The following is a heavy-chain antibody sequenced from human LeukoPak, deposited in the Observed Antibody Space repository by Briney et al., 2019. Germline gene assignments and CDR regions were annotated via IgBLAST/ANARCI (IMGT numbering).Heavy chain of an antibody. D-gene: IGHD3-22*01. CDR1: GDSISTYY. CDR2: IYYRVTS. CDR3: ARGGDSSGYEGRFDP. Sequence: SETLSLTCTVSGDSISTYYWSWIRQPPGKGLEWIGYIYYRVTSDYNPSLKSRVTMSVDTSRNQFSLKLSSVTAADTAVYYCARGGDSSGYEGRFDPWGQGTLVTVSS. V-gene: IGHV4-59*12. J-gene: IGHJ5*02.